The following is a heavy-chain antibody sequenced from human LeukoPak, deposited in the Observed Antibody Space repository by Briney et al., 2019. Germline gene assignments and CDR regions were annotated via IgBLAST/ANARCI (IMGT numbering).Heavy chain of an antibody. Sequence: GGSLRLSCAASGLTFSSYGMTWVRQAPGKGLEWVGRVRNKANSYTTEYAASVKGRFTISRDNSKNTLFLQMNSLRAEDTAVYYCAKETDSSGPFDYWGQGTLVTGSS. J-gene: IGHJ4*02. CDR2: VRNKANSYTT. V-gene: IGHV3-72*01. CDR3: AKETDSSGPFDY. D-gene: IGHD3-22*01. CDR1: GLTFSSYG.